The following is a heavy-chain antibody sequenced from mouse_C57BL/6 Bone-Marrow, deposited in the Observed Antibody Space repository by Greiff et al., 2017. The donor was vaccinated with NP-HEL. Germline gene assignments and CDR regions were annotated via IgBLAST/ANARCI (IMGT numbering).Heavy chain of an antibody. Sequence: VQLQESGPGLVQPSQSLSITCTVSGFSLTSYGVHWVRQSPGKGLEWLGVIWSGGSTDYNAAFISRLSISKDNSKSQVFFKMNSLQADDTAIYYCAENYSSKYYYAMDYWGQGTSVTVSS. V-gene: IGHV2-2*01. D-gene: IGHD1-1*01. CDR2: IWSGGST. J-gene: IGHJ4*01. CDR1: GFSLTSYG. CDR3: AENYSSKYYYAMDY.